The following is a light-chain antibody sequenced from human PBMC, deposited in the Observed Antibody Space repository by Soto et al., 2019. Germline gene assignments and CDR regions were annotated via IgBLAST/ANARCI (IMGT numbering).Light chain of an antibody. J-gene: IGLJ3*02. CDR2: DVS. CDR1: SSDVGGYNF. Sequence: QSALTQPASVSGSPGQSITISCTGTSSDVGGYNFVSWYQQNPGKAPKLIIYDVSNRPSGVSNRFSGSKSGNTASLTISGLQTEDEDDYYCSSYTSSTTWVFGGGTKLTVL. CDR3: SSYTSSTTWV. V-gene: IGLV2-14*03.